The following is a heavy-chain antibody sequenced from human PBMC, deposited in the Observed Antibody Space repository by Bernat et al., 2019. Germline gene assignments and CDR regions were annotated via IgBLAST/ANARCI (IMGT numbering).Heavy chain of an antibody. CDR3: ARVNSWIRFDY. CDR1: GFTFSGFD. CDR2: IGTTGGNT. D-gene: IGHD6-13*01. J-gene: IGHJ4*02. Sequence: EVQLLESGGGLVQPRGSLRLSCAASGFTFSGFDMSWVRQAPGRGLEWVADIGTTGGNTYYADSVRGRFTISRDNSKDTLYLQMDSLRGDDTAIYDCARVNSWIRFDYWGQGTLVTVSS. V-gene: IGHV3-23*01.